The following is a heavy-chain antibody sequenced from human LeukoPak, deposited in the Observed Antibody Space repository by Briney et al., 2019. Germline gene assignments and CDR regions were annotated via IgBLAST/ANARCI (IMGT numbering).Heavy chain of an antibody. CDR2: IYWNDDK. D-gene: IGHD3-22*01. CDR1: GFSLSTSGVG. V-gene: IGHV2-5*01. CDR3: AHIHADGRGYDQARGVCGQRTDVNV. J-gene: IGHJ6*01. Sequence: SGPTLVKPTQTLTLTCTFSGFSLSTSGVGVGWIRQPPGKALEWLALIYWNDDKRYSPSLKSRLTITKDTSKNQVVLTMTNTVPVNTATNYCAHIHADGRGYDQARGVCGQRTDVNV.